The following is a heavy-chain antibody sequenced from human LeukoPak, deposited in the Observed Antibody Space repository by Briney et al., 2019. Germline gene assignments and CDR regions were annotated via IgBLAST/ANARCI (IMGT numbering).Heavy chain of an antibody. CDR1: GFTFSSYA. D-gene: IGHD3-3*01. J-gene: IGHJ4*02. V-gene: IGHV3-23*01. CDR3: AKGGLRFLEWLLLGHFDY. CDR2: ISGSGGST. Sequence: VGSLRLSCAASGFTFSSYAMSWVRQAPGKGLEWVSAISGSGGSTYYADSVKGRFTISRDNSKNTLYLQMNSLRAEDTAVYYCAKGGLRFLEWLLLGHFDYWGQGTLVTVSS.